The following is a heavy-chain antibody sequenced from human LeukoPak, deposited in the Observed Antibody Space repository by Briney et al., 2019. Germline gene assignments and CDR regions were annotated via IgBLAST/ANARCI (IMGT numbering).Heavy chain of an antibody. V-gene: IGHV4-31*03. J-gene: IGHJ4*02. Sequence: PSETLSLTCTVSGGSISSGGYYWSWIRQHPGKGLEWIGYIYYSGSTYYNPSLKSRVTISVDTSKNQFSLKLSSVTAADTAVYYCARGGDSSGYYYGFDYWGQGTLVTVSS. D-gene: IGHD3-22*01. CDR3: ARGGDSSGYYYGFDY. CDR1: GGSISSGGYY. CDR2: IYYSGST.